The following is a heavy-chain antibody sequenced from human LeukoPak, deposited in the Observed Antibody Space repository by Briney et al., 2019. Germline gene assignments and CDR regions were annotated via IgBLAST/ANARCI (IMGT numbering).Heavy chain of an antibody. V-gene: IGHV3-7*01. CDR1: GFTFSSYW. CDR2: IKQDGSEK. CDR3: ASDFQLLWFGEYYFDY. J-gene: IGHJ4*02. D-gene: IGHD3-10*01. Sequence: PGGSLRLSCAASGFTFSSYWMSWVRQAPGKGLGWVANIKQDGSEKYYVDSVKGRFTISRGNAKNSLYLQMNSLRAEDTAVYYCASDFQLLWFGEYYFDYWGQGTLVTVSS.